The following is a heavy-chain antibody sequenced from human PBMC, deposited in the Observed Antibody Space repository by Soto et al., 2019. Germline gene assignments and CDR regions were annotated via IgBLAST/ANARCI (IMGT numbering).Heavy chain of an antibody. CDR3: ARWNVQHDSYGYF. CDR1: GFTFITYP. D-gene: IGHD5-18*01. V-gene: IGHV3-30-3*01. Sequence: PGGSLRLSCAASGFTFITYPMHWVRQAPGKGLEWVALISYDGSSKYYADSVKGRFTISRDNSKNTLYLQMNSLRAEDTAVYYCARWNVQHDSYGYFWGQGTMVTVSS. J-gene: IGHJ4*02. CDR2: ISYDGSSK.